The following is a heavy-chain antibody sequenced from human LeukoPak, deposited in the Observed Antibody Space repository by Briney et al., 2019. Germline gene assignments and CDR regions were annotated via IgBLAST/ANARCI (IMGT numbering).Heavy chain of an antibody. V-gene: IGHV4-59*01. CDR1: GGSINNYY. J-gene: IGHJ4*02. D-gene: IGHD1-26*01. Sequence: PSETLSLTCTVSGGSINNYYWSWIRQPPGKGLEWIGYIYYSGSTNYNPSLKSRVTISVDTSKNQFSLKLSSVTAADTAVYYCARSAIVGAITFDYWGQGTLVTVSS. CDR3: ARSAIVGAITFDY. CDR2: IYYSGST.